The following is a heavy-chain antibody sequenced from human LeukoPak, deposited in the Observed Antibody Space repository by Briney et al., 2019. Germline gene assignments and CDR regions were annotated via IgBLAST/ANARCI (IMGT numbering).Heavy chain of an antibody. V-gene: IGHV1-8*01. D-gene: IGHD6-19*01. CDR1: GYTFTSYD. J-gene: IGHJ6*02. CDR2: MNPNSGNT. CDR3: ARATQWLMYYYYGMDV. Sequence: ASVKVSCKASGYTFTSYDIHWVRPATGQGLEWMGWMNPNSGNTGYAQKFQGRVTMTRNTSISTAYMELSSLRSEDTAVYYCARATQWLMYYYYGMDVWGQGTTVTVSS.